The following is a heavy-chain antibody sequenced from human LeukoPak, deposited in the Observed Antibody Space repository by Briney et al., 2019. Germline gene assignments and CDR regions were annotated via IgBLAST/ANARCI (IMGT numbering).Heavy chain of an antibody. Sequence: ASVKVSCKASGYTFTGYYMHWVRQAPGQGLEWMGWINPNSGGTNYAQKFQGRVTMTRDTSISTAYMELSRLRSDDTAVYYCAREYYYDSSGSDDYWDQGTLVTVSS. CDR2: INPNSGGT. CDR1: GYTFTGYY. CDR3: AREYYYDSSGSDDY. J-gene: IGHJ4*02. V-gene: IGHV1-2*02. D-gene: IGHD3-22*01.